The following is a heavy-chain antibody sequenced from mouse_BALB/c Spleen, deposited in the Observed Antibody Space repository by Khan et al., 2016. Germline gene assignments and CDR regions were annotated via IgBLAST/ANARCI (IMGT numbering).Heavy chain of an antibody. J-gene: IGHJ1*01. CDR2: IDPANGNT. CDR1: GFNIKDTY. CDR3: ARWWLPIYWYFDV. D-gene: IGHD1-1*02. Sequence: VQLQQSGAELVKPGASVKLSCTTSGFNIKDTYMHWVKQRPEQGLEWIGRIDPANGNTKYDPKFQGKATITADKSSNTAYLQLSSLTSEDTAVXYSARWWLPIYWYFDVWGAGTTVTVSS. V-gene: IGHV14-3*02.